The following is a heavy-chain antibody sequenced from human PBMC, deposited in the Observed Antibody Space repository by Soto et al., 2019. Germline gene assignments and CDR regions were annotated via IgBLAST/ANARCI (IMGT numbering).Heavy chain of an antibody. Sequence: SVKVSCKASGVTFSSYAISWVRRAPLRGREWMGGIIPIFGTANYAQKFQGRVTITPDEYASTAYMALSSLRSDDTAVYCCGRDWERSPDWGQGTLVTASS. J-gene: IGHJ4*02. CDR3: GRDWERSPD. D-gene: IGHD3-16*01. CDR1: GVTFSSYA. V-gene: IGHV1-69*13. CDR2: IIPIFGTA.